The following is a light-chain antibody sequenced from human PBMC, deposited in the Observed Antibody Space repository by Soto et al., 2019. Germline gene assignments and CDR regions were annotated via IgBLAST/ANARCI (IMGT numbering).Light chain of an antibody. CDR1: QSLLHSNGFKY. CDR2: LGS. Sequence: DIVMTQSPLFLPVTPGEPASISCRSSQSLLHSNGFKYLDWYLQRPGQSPQLLVYLGSNRASGVPDRFSGSGSGSDVTLKISRVEAEDVGVYYCMQALQTPSTFGQGTKLEIK. J-gene: IGKJ2*01. CDR3: MQALQTPST. V-gene: IGKV2-28*01.